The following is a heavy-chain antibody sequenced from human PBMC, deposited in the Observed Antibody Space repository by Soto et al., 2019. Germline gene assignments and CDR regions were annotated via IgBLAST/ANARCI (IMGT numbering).Heavy chain of an antibody. CDR3: AREEGVDWLSNYWPLGYFDY. Sequence: GGSLRLSCAASGFTFSSYAMSWVRQAPGKGLELVSAISGSGGSTYYADSVKGRFTISRDNSKNTLYLQMNSLRAEDTAVYYCAREEGVDWLSNYWPLGYFDYWGQGTLVTVSS. CDR1: GFTFSSYA. CDR2: ISGSGGST. J-gene: IGHJ4*02. V-gene: IGHV3-23*01. D-gene: IGHD3-9*01.